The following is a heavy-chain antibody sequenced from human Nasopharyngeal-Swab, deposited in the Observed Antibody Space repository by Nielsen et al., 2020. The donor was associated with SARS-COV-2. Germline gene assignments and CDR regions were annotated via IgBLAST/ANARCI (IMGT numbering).Heavy chain of an antibody. CDR1: GFTFDEYA. V-gene: IGHV3-9*01. Sequence: SLKISCAASGFTFDEYAMHWVRQGPGKGLEWVSGISWNSGSIGYADSVKGRFTISRDNAKNSLYLQMNSLRPEDTALYYCAKPPPDYYDSSASSDYWGQGTLVTVSS. D-gene: IGHD3-22*01. CDR3: AKPPPDYYDSSASSDY. J-gene: IGHJ4*02. CDR2: ISWNSGSI.